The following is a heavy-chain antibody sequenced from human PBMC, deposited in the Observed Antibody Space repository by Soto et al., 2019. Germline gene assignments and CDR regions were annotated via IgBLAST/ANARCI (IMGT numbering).Heavy chain of an antibody. CDR1: GFTVSSNY. D-gene: IGHD3-10*01. Sequence: GGSLRLSCAASGFTVSSNYMSWVRQAPGKGLEWVSVIYSGGSTYYADSVKGRFTISRDNSKNTLYLQMNSLRAEDTAVYYCARDHGAGPETLYYYYGMDVWGQGTTVTVSS. CDR2: IYSGGST. V-gene: IGHV3-53*01. J-gene: IGHJ6*02. CDR3: ARDHGAGPETLYYYYGMDV.